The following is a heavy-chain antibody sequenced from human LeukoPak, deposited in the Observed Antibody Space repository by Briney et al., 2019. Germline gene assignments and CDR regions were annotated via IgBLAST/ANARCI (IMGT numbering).Heavy chain of an antibody. CDR2: IDWDDDK. J-gene: IGHJ6*03. CDR3: ARSLGYYYYYMDV. CDR1: GFSLSTDGMC. V-gene: IGHV2-70*11. Sequence: SGPALVKPTQTLTLTCTFSGFSLSTDGMCVSWIRQPPGKALEWPARIDWDDDKYYSTSLKTRLTISKDTSKNQVVLTMTNMDPVDTATYFCARSLGYYYYYMDVWGKGTTVTVSS.